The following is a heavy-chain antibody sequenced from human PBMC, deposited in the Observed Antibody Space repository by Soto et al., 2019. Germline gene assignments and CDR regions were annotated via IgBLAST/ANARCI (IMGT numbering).Heavy chain of an antibody. CDR1: GYSFNSYW. D-gene: IGHD3-10*01. V-gene: IGHV5-51*01. J-gene: IGHJ3*02. CDR3: ARRHYDSGSYRDDAFDI. CDR2: IYPGDSHT. Sequence: CNGSGYSFNSYWIGWVRQMPGKGLEWMGIIYPGDSHTRYSPSFQGQVTISADKSINTAYLQWSSLKASDTAMYYCARRHYDSGSYRDDAFDIWGQGTMVTVSS.